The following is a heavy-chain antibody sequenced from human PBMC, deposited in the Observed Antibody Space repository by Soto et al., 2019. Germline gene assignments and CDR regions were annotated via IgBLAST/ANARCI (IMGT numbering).Heavy chain of an antibody. J-gene: IGHJ4*02. CDR1: GFTFSSYG. CDR2: IWYDGSNK. V-gene: IGHV3-33*01. D-gene: IGHD2-21*02. Sequence: QVQLVESGGGVVQPGRSLRLSCAASGFTFSSYGMHWVRQAPGKGLEWVAVIWYDGSNKYYADSVKGRFTISRDNSKNTLYLQMNSLRAEDTAVYYCARDSGPYCGGDCSTLAPDYWGQGTLVTVSS. CDR3: ARDSGPYCGGDCSTLAPDY.